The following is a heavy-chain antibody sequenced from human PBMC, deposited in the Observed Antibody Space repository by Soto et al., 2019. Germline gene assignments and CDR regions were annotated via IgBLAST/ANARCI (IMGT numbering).Heavy chain of an antibody. Sequence: SETLSLTCAVYGGSFSGYYWSWIRQPPGKGLEWIGEINHSGSTNYNPSLKSRVTISVDTSKNQFSLKLSSVTAADTAVYYCARAKLRYFDWLYSGPFDYWGQGTLVTVSS. D-gene: IGHD3-9*01. J-gene: IGHJ4*02. CDR2: INHSGST. CDR1: GGSFSGYY. V-gene: IGHV4-34*01. CDR3: ARAKLRYFDWLYSGPFDY.